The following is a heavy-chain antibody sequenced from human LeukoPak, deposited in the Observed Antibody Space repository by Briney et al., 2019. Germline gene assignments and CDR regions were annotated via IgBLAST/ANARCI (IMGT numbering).Heavy chain of an antibody. V-gene: IGHV3-74*01. CDR2: IKTDGSRT. CDR3: ARDLSSSWYNWFDP. D-gene: IGHD6-13*01. J-gene: IGHJ5*02. Sequence: PGGSLRLSCVASGFTFSNYWMHWVRQAPGKGLVWVSRIKTDGSRTNYADSVKGRFTISRDNAKNTVYLEMNSLRSKDTAVYYCARDLSSSWYNWFDPWGQGTLVTVSS. CDR1: GFTFSNYW.